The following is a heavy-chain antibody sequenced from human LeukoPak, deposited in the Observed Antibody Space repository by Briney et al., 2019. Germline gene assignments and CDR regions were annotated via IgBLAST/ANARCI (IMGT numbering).Heavy chain of an antibody. CDR2: ISYDGSNK. CDR1: GFTFSSYG. Sequence: GGSLRLSCAASGFTFSSYGMHWVRQAPGKGLEWVAVISYDGSNKYYADSVKGRFTISRDNSKNTLYLQMNSLRAEDTAVYYCARYGYSSGWYDYWGQGTLVTVSS. D-gene: IGHD6-19*01. V-gene: IGHV3-33*01. J-gene: IGHJ4*02. CDR3: ARYGYSSGWYDY.